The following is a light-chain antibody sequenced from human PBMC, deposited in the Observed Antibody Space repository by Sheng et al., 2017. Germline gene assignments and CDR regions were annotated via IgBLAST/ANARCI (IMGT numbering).Light chain of an antibody. Sequence: QSALTQPASVSGSPGHSITISCTGSSSDVGGYNYVSWYQQHPGKAPKLMIYDVRNRPSGVSDRFSGSKSDNTASLTISGLQAEDEADYYCSSYTSSSTYVFGTGTKVTVL. CDR3: SSYTSSSTYV. J-gene: IGLJ1*01. CDR1: SSDVGGYNY. V-gene: IGLV2-14*03. CDR2: DVR.